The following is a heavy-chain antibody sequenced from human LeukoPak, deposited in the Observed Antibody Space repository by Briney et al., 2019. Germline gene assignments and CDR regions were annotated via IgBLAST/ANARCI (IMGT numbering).Heavy chain of an antibody. CDR2: ISSSGSTI. J-gene: IGHJ4*02. D-gene: IGHD6-19*01. CDR3: ARDRGSGIAVAFDY. V-gene: IGHV3-48*03. Sequence: PGGSLRLSCAASGFTFSSYEMNWVRQAPGKGPEWVSYISSSGSTIYYADSVKGRFTISRDNAKNSLYLQMNSLRAEDTAVYYCARDRGSGIAVAFDYWGQGTLVTVSS. CDR1: GFTFSSYE.